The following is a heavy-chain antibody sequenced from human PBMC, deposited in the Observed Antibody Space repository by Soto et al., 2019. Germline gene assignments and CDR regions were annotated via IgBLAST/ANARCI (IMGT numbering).Heavy chain of an antibody. V-gene: IGHV4-4*02. CDR2: IYHSGST. D-gene: IGHD2-15*01. J-gene: IGHJ5*02. CDR3: ARVYCSGGSCYRGWFDP. CDR1: GGSISSSNW. Sequence: QVQLQESGPGLVKPSGTLSLTCAVSGGSISSSNWWSWVRQPPGKGLEWIGEIYHSGSTNYNPSLKRRVTIAVDKSKNQFTLKLSSVTAADTAVYDGARVYCSGGSCYRGWFDPWGQGTLVTVSS.